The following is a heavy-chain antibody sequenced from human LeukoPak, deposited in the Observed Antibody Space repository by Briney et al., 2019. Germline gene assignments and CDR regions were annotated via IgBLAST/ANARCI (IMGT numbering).Heavy chain of an antibody. CDR3: ARYGSGSLFDY. CDR1: GYSISSGYY. D-gene: IGHD3-10*01. CDR2: IYHSGST. J-gene: IGHJ4*02. Sequence: SETLSLTCAVSGYSISSGYYWGWIRQPPGKGLEWIGSIYHSGSTYYNPSLKSRVTISVDTSKNQFSLKLSSVTAADTAVYYCARYGSGSLFDYWGQGTLVTVSS. V-gene: IGHV4-38-2*01.